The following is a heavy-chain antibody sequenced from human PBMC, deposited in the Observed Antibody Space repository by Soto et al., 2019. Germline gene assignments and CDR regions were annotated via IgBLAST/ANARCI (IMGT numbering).Heavy chain of an antibody. CDR3: ASSGYSGYDYDY. CDR1: GFTFSSYS. Sequence: EVQLVESGGGLVKPGGSLRLSCAASGFTFSSYSMNWVRQAPGKGLEWVSSISSSSSYIYYADSVKGRFTISRDNAKNSLYLQRNSLRADDTAVYYCASSGYSGYDYDYWGQGTLVTVSS. CDR2: ISSSSSYI. D-gene: IGHD5-12*01. V-gene: IGHV3-21*01. J-gene: IGHJ4*02.